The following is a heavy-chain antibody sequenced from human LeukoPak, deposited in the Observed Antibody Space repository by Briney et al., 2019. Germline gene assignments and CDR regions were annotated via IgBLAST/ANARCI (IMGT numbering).Heavy chain of an antibody. D-gene: IGHD4-23*01. J-gene: IGHJ4*02. CDR1: GGTFSSYA. CDR2: INPNSGGT. V-gene: IGHV1-2*02. CDR3: ARDPNDYGGNTLSY. Sequence: ASVKVCCKASGGTFSSYAISWVRQAPGQGLEWMGWINPNSGGTNYAQKFQGRVTMTRDTSISTAYMELSRLRSDDTAVYYCARDPNDYGGNTLSYWGQGTLVTVSS.